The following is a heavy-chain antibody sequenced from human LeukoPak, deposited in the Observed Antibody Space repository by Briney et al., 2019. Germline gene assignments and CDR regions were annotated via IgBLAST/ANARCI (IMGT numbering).Heavy chain of an antibody. CDR2: INPNSGGT. V-gene: IGHV1-2*02. CDR3: ARDVVSGSYGGTYIDY. Sequence: ASVKVSCKASGYTFTGYYMHWVRQAPGQGLEWMGWINPNSGGTNYAQKFQGRVTMTRDTSISTAYMELSSLRSEDTAVYYCARDVVSGSYGGTYIDYWGQGTLVTVSS. D-gene: IGHD1-26*01. J-gene: IGHJ4*02. CDR1: GYTFTGYY.